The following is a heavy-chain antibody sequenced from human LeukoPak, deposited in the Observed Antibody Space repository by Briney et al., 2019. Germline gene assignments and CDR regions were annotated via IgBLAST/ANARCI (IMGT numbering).Heavy chain of an antibody. CDR3: ASLLAQDAFDI. Sequence: GGSLRLSCAASGFTFSSYEMNWVRQAPGKGLEWVSYISSSGSTIYYADSVKGRFTISRDNVKNSLYLQMNSLRAEDTAVYYCASLLAQDAFDIWGQGTMVTVSS. D-gene: IGHD2-15*01. CDR1: GFTFSSYE. V-gene: IGHV3-48*03. CDR2: ISSSGSTI. J-gene: IGHJ3*02.